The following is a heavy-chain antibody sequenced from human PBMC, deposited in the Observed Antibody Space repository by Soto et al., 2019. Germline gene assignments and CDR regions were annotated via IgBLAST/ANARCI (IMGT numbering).Heavy chain of an antibody. Sequence: SETLSLTCTVSGGSISSSSYYWGWIRQPPGKGLEWIGSTYYSGSTYYNPSLKSRVTISVDTSKNQFSLKLSSVTAADTAVYYCARLTSWPDYYGMDVWGQGTTVTVSS. CDR3: ARLTSWPDYYGMDV. J-gene: IGHJ6*02. CDR1: GGSISSSSYY. V-gene: IGHV4-39*01. CDR2: TYYSGST. D-gene: IGHD2-2*01.